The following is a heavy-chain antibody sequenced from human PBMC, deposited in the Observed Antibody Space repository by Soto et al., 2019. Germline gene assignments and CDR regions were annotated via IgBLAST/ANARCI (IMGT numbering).Heavy chain of an antibody. D-gene: IGHD3-22*01. J-gene: IGHJ4*02. V-gene: IGHV3-64D*06. CDR2: ISTNGGSS. Sequence: GGSLRLSCSASGFTFSSYAMHWVRQAPGKGLEYVSSISTNGGSSHYADSVKGRFTISRDNSKNTQYLQMSSLRADDTAVYYCVKGEYYYDSSGYYPFDYWGQGT. CDR3: VKGEYYYDSSGYYPFDY. CDR1: GFTFSSYA.